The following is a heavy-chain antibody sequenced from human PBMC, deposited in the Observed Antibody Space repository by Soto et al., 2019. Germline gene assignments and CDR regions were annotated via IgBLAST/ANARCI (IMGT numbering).Heavy chain of an antibody. CDR1: GGSFSGYY. CDR3: ARESHDILTGPPEVWDFDL. J-gene: IGHJ2*01. CDR2: INDRGSI. Sequence: QVQLQQWGAGPLRPLETLSLTCGVSGGSFSGYYWAWIRQSPGKGLEWIGEINDRGSINYNPSLKSRVSISVDTSKNHYSLNLRSVTAADTAVYYCARESHDILTGPPEVWDFDLWGRGTLVIVSS. V-gene: IGHV4-34*01. D-gene: IGHD3-9*01.